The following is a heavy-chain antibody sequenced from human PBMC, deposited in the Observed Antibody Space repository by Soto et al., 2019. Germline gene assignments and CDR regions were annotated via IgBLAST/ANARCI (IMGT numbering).Heavy chain of an antibody. J-gene: IGHJ4*02. CDR2: ISYDGSNK. Sequence: QVQLVESGGGVVQPGRSLRLSCAASGFTLSSYAMHWVRQAPGKGLEWVTVISYDGSNKYYEDSVKGRFTISRDNSKNTLYLQMNSLRSEDTAVYYCARGKTYSYGSYYFDYWGQGTLVTVYS. CDR1: GFTLSSYA. V-gene: IGHV3-30-3*01. D-gene: IGHD5-18*01. CDR3: ARGKTYSYGSYYFDY.